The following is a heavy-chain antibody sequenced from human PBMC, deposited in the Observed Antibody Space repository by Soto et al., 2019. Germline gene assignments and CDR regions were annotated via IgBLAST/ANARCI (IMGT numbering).Heavy chain of an antibody. Sequence: PGGSLRLSCAASGFTFSSYGMHWVRQAPGKGLEWVAVISYDGSNKYYADSVKGRFTISRDSSKNTLYLQMNSLRAEDTAVYYCAKGRYGSGSYNYFDYWGQGTLVTVSS. CDR1: GFTFSSYG. J-gene: IGHJ4*02. D-gene: IGHD3-10*01. CDR3: AKGRYGSGSYNYFDY. V-gene: IGHV3-30*18. CDR2: ISYDGSNK.